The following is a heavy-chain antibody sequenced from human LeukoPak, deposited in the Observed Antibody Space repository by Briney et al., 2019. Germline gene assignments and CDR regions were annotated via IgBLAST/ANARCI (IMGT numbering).Heavy chain of an antibody. V-gene: IGHV4-39*01. CDR3: ARPEVRGVSPTDAFDI. J-gene: IGHJ3*02. CDR2: IYYSGST. Sequence: SETLSLTCTVSGGSISSSSYYWGWVRQPPGQGLEWIGSIYYSGSTYYNPSLKSRVTISVDTSKNQFSLKLSYVTAADTAVYYCARPEVRGVSPTDAFDIWGQGPMVTVSS. CDR1: GGSISSSSYY. D-gene: IGHD3-10*01.